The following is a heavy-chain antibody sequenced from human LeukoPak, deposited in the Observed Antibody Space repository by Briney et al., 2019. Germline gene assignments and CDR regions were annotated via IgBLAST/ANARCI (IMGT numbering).Heavy chain of an antibody. CDR3: ATPIYGSGSYGYFDY. J-gene: IGHJ4*02. CDR1: GFTFANYG. V-gene: IGHV3-23*01. Sequence: PGGSLRLSCAASGFTFANYGMSWVRQAPGKGLEWVSSLSSSADTTYYADSARGRFTISRDNSKNTLYLQIDSLRAEDTAVYYCATPIYGSGSYGYFDYWGQGTLVTVSS. D-gene: IGHD3-10*01. CDR2: LSSSADTT.